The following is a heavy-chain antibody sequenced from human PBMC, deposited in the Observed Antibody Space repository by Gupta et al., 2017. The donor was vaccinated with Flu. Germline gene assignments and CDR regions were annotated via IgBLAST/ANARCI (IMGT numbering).Heavy chain of an antibody. CDR3: AKDYYDSSGYYYETNPPPRVALGAYYYYGMDV. Sequence: SYTGSNKYYADSVKGRFTISRDNSKNTLYLQMNSLRAEDTAVYYCAKDYYDSSGYYYETNPPPRVALGAYYYYGMDVWGQGTTVTVSS. V-gene: IGHV3-30*18. J-gene: IGHJ6*02. CDR2: SYTGSNK. D-gene: IGHD3-22*01.